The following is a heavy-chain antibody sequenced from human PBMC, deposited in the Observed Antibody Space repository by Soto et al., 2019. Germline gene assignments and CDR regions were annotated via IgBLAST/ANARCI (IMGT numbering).Heavy chain of an antibody. V-gene: IGHV3-21*01. CDR3: ARSLAKPRSNDDWFDS. J-gene: IGHJ5*01. CDR1: GFIFSSSS. Sequence: EVQLVESGGGLVTPGGSLRLSCAASGFIFSSSSMNWVRQAPGKGPEWVSSISSSGSYIYDSDSVKGRFTVSRDNANNLLFLEMNSLRAEDTALYYCARSLAKPRSNDDWFDSWGPGTLVTVSS. CDR2: ISSSGSYI. D-gene: IGHD6-6*01.